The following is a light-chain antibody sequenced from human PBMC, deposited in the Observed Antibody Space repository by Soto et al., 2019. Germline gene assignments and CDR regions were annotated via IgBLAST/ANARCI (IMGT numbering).Light chain of an antibody. Sequence: DIQMTQSTSTLSASVGDRVTITCRASQSISTWLAWYQQKPQKAPNLLISKASTLESGIPSRFSGSGSGTEFTLTISSLQPDDFATYYCQQYSGYPGTFGQGTKVEVK. CDR2: KAS. V-gene: IGKV1-5*03. J-gene: IGKJ1*01. CDR1: QSISTW. CDR3: QQYSGYPGT.